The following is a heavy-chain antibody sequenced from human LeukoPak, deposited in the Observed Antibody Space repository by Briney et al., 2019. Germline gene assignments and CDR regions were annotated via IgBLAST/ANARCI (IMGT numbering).Heavy chain of an antibody. CDR2: IYYSGST. V-gene: IGHV4-39*07. D-gene: IGHD3-10*01. J-gene: IGHJ3*02. Sequence: SETLSLTCTVSGGSISSSSYYWGWIRQPPGKGLEWIGSIYYSGSTYYNPSLKSRVTISVDTSKNQFSLKLSSVTAADTAVYYCARDRYGSGTDAFDIWGQGTMVTVSS. CDR1: GGSISSSSYY. CDR3: ARDRYGSGTDAFDI.